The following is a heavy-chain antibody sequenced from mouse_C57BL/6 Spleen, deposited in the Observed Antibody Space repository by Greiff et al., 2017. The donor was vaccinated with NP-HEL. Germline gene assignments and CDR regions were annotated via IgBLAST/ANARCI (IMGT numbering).Heavy chain of an antibody. CDR2: IYPGSGST. CDR3: ARPGSSLYYFDY. Sequence: QVQLQQSGAELVKPGASVKMSCKASGYTFTSYWITWVKQRPGQGLEWIGDIYPGSGSTNYNEKFKSKATLTVDTSSSTAYMQLSSLTSEDSAVYYCARPGSSLYYFDYWGQGTTLTVSS. D-gene: IGHD1-1*01. J-gene: IGHJ2*01. V-gene: IGHV1-55*01. CDR1: GYTFTSYW.